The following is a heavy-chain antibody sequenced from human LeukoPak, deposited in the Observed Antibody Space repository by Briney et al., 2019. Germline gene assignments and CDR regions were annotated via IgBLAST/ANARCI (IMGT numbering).Heavy chain of an antibody. V-gene: IGHV3-48*01. Sequence: GGSLRLSCAAFGFTFSTYSMNWVRQAPGKGLEWVSYVSSSSSNIFYADSVKGRFTISRDDAQNSLYLQMNSLRAEDTAVYYCARDDTVTSHFDYWGQGTLVTVSS. D-gene: IGHD4-11*01. CDR1: GFTFSTYS. J-gene: IGHJ4*02. CDR2: VSSSSSNI. CDR3: ARDDTVTSHFDY.